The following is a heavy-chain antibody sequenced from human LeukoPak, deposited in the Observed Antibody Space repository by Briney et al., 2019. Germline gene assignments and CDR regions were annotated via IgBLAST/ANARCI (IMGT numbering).Heavy chain of an antibody. Sequence: GGSLRLSCAASGLTFSNYGMHWVRQAPGKGLQWVAFIRYDGNNKLYEDSVKGRFTISRDNSKNTLYLQMNSLRADDTAVYYCAKDQNTVTSRLFDYWGQGTLVTVSS. CDR1: GLTFSNYG. J-gene: IGHJ4*02. V-gene: IGHV3-30*02. CDR3: AKDQNTVTSRLFDY. D-gene: IGHD4-17*01. CDR2: IRYDGNNK.